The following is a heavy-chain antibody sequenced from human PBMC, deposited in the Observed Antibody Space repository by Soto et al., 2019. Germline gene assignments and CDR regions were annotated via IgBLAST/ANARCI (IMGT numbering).Heavy chain of an antibody. CDR1: GGSISSSSYY. Sequence: SETLSLTCTVSGGSISSSSYYWGWIRQPPGKGLEWIGSIYYSGSTYYNPSLKSRVTISVDTSKNQFSLKLSSVTAADTAVYYCARTLKEDHYGDPVAFDYWGQGTLVTVSS. V-gene: IGHV4-39*01. CDR3: ARTLKEDHYGDPVAFDY. D-gene: IGHD4-17*01. J-gene: IGHJ4*02. CDR2: IYYSGST.